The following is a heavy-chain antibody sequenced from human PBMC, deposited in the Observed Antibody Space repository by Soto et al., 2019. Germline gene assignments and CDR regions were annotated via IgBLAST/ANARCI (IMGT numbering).Heavy chain of an antibody. CDR3: ARCVDSDYYYLYYGMDV. J-gene: IGHJ6*04. CDR2: ISAYNGNT. Sequence: QVQLVQSGAEVNKPGASVKVSCKASGYTFTCYGISWVRQAPGQGLEWMGWISAYNGNTNYAQKLQGRVTMTTDTSKSTAYMELRRLRSDDTAVYYCARCVDSDYYYLYYGMDVWGRGTTVTVSS. CDR1: GYTFTCYG. V-gene: IGHV1-18*01. D-gene: IGHD5-12*01.